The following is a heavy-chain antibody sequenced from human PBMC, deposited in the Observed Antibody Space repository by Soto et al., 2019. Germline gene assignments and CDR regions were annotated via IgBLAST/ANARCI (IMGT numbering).Heavy chain of an antibody. CDR3: ARGGRGVDYYYYMDV. J-gene: IGHJ6*03. CDR2: INPNSGGT. CDR1: GGTFSSYT. Sequence: ASVKVSCKASGGTFSSYTISWVRQAPGQGLEWMGWINPNSGGTNYAQKFQGWVTMTRDTSISTAYMELSRLRSDDTAVYYCARGGRGVDYYYYMDVWGKGTTVTVSS. D-gene: IGHD2-15*01. V-gene: IGHV1-2*04.